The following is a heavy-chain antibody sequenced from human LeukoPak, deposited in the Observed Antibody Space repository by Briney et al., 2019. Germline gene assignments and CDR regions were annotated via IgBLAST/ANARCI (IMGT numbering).Heavy chain of an antibody. CDR3: ARTTVTTYYYFDY. D-gene: IGHD4-17*01. J-gene: IGHJ4*02. CDR2: INSDGSST. Sequence: GGSLRLSCAASGFPFSSYWMHWVRQAPGKGLVWVSRINSDGSSTSYADSVKGRFTISRDNAKNTLYLQMNSLRAEDTAVYYCARTTVTTYYYFDYWGQGTLVTVSS. CDR1: GFPFSSYW. V-gene: IGHV3-74*01.